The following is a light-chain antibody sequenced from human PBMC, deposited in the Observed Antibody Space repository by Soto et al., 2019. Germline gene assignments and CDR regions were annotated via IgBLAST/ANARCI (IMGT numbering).Light chain of an antibody. CDR3: SSWDDGVSGWV. V-gene: IGLV2-14*01. CDR1: SSDVGGYNY. J-gene: IGLJ3*02. Sequence: QSALTQPASVSGSPGQSITISCTGTSSDVGGYNYVSWYQQQSGKAPKLIIHEVSYRPSGVPDRFSGSKSGTSASLAISGLQSEDEADYYCSSWDDGVSGWVFGGGTKLTVL. CDR2: EVS.